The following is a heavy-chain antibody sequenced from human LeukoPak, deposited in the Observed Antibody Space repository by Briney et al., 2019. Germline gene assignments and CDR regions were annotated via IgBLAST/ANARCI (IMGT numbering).Heavy chain of an antibody. V-gene: IGHV4-59*01. CDR2: IYYSGST. CDR1: GGSISSYY. CDR3: ARGVGGYTYGSMLPFDY. J-gene: IGHJ4*02. Sequence: SETLSLTCTVSGGSISSYYWRWIRQPPGKGLEWIGYIYYSGSTNYNPSLKSRVTISVDTSKNQFSLKLSSVTAADTAVYYCARGVGGYTYGSMLPFDYWGQGTLVTVSS. D-gene: IGHD5-18*01.